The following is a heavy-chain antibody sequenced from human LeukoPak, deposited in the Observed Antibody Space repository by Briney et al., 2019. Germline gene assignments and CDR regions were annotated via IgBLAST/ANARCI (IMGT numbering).Heavy chain of an antibody. J-gene: IGHJ5*02. Sequence: ASVKVSCKVSGYTFTDYYMHWAQQAPGKGLEWMGLVDPEDGETIYAEKFQGRVTITADTSTDTAYMELSSLRSEDTAVYYCATMLSYDFWSLVGVSVPWGQGTLVTVSS. CDR2: VDPEDGET. D-gene: IGHD3-3*01. V-gene: IGHV1-69-2*01. CDR1: GYTFTDYY. CDR3: ATMLSYDFWSLVGVSVP.